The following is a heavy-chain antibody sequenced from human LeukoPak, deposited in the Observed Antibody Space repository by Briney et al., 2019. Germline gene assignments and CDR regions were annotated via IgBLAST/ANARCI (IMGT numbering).Heavy chain of an antibody. J-gene: IGHJ4*02. Sequence: GGSLRLSCAASGFTFSSFGIHWVRQAPGKGLEWLALIWYDGSKTWYADSVKGRFTISRDNSKDTLYLQMNNLSAEDTAVYYCARGYDFVNGYLNYFDHWGQGTLVTVSS. D-gene: IGHD3-3*01. V-gene: IGHV3-33*01. CDR3: ARGYDFVNGYLNYFDH. CDR1: GFTFSSFG. CDR2: IWYDGSKT.